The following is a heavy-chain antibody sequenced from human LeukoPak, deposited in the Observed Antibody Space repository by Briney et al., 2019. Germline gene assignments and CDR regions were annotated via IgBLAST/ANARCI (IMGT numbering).Heavy chain of an antibody. V-gene: IGHV4-34*01. CDR2: INHSGST. CDR1: GGSFSGYY. J-gene: IGHJ6*03. CDR3: ARVYYYYMDV. Sequence: KPSETLSPTCAVYGGSFSGYYWSWIRQPPGKGLEWTGEINHSGSTNYNPSLKSRVTISVDTSKNQFSLKLSSVTAADTAVYYCARVYYYYMDVWGKGTTVTVSS.